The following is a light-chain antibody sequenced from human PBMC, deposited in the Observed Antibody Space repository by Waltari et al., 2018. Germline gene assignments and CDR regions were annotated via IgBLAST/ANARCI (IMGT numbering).Light chain of an antibody. J-gene: IGKJ4*01. CDR1: QSISNW. CDR2: KAS. CDR3: QQYNSYSLLT. V-gene: IGKV1-5*03. Sequence: DIQMTQSPSTLSASVGDRVTLPCRASQSISNWLAWYQQKPGKAPKRLIYKASTLESGVPSRFSGSGSGTEFTLTISSLQPDDVATYYCQQYNSYSLLTFGGGTKVEIK.